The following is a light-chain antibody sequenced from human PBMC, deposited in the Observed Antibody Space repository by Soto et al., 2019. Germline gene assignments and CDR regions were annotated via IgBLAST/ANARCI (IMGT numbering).Light chain of an antibody. V-gene: IGLV3-1*01. CDR1: KLEDKY. J-gene: IGLJ2*01. CDR3: QAWDSDTGV. CDR2: QDN. Sequence: SYELTQPPSVSVSPGQTASITCSGDKLEDKYVSWYQRKPSQSPVLVLFQDNKRPSGIPERFSGSNSGSTATLTISGTQPMDEADYYCQAWDSDTGVFGGGTKVTVL.